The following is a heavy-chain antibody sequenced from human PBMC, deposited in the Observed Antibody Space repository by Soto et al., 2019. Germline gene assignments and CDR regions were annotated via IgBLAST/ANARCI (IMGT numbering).Heavy chain of an antibody. J-gene: IGHJ4*02. D-gene: IGHD3-22*01. V-gene: IGHV3-30*18. CDR2: ISYDGRNK. CDR1: GFSLNDYG. CDR3: AKSNRGAYDTPDF. Sequence: QVQLVESGGGVVQPGRSLRLSCAASGFSLNDYGMRWVRQPPGKGLEWVADISYDGRNKYYTDSVRGRFTISRDISKGTLYLQMNSLRPEDTAVYYCAKSNRGAYDTPDFWGQGTPVTVSP.